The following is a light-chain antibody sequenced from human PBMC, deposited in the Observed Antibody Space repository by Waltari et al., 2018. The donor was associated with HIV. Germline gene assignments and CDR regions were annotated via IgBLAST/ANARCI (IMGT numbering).Light chain of an antibody. V-gene: IGLV2-14*01. CDR3: SSYSTITSSYV. Sequence: QSALAQPASVSGSPGQSITISCAGAVVDSGPEIYVSWYQQHPGRAPRLIIYMLSRRPSGVSDRFSGSSSDTSATLTISGLQSDDEAHYYCSSYSTITSSYVFGTGTRVTVL. J-gene: IGLJ1*01. CDR1: VVDSGPEIY. CDR2: MLS.